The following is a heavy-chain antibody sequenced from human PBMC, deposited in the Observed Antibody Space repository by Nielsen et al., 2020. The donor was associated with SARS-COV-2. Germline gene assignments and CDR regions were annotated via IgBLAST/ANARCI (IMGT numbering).Heavy chain of an antibody. D-gene: IGHD2/OR15-2a*01. CDR3: VRDTLSHGLDV. V-gene: IGHV4-31*03. CDR1: GDSIRNSRYY. Sequence: SETLSLTCSVSGDSIRNSRYYWTWVRQLPGRGPEWIGNIHYTGSANYSPSLKSRLSMSLEASRNQFSLSVKPMTAADSAEYYCVRDTLSHGLDVWGQGITVTVSS. CDR2: IHYTGSA. J-gene: IGHJ6*02.